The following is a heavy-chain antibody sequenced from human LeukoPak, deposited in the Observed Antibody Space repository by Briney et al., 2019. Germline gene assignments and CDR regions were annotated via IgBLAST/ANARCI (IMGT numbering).Heavy chain of an antibody. CDR1: GFTFSSYS. V-gene: IGHV3-21*01. D-gene: IGHD3-10*01. J-gene: IGHJ4*02. CDR2: ISSSSSYI. Sequence: GGSLRLSCAAFGFTFSSYSMNWVRQAPGKGLEWVSSISSSSSYIYYADSVKGRFTISRDNAKNSLYLQMNSLRAEGTAVYYCARDLVSGTMGYWGQGTLVTVSS. CDR3: ARDLVSGTMGY.